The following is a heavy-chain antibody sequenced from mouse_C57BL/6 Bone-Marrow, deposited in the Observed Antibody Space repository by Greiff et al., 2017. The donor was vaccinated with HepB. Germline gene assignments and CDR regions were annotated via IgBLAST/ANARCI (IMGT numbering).Heavy chain of an antibody. CDR2: IDPSDSYT. CDR3: ARVGSNFWFAY. J-gene: IGHJ3*01. D-gene: IGHD2-5*01. V-gene: IGHV1-50*01. Sequence: VQLQQPGAELVKPWASVKLSCKASGYTFTSYWMQWVKQRPGQGLEWIGEIDPSDSYTNYNQKFKGKATLTVDTSSSTAYMQLSSLTSEDSAVYYCARVGSNFWFAYWGQGTLVTVSA. CDR1: GYTFTSYW.